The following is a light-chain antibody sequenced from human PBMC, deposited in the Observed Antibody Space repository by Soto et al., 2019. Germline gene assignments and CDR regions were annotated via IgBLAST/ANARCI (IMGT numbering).Light chain of an antibody. CDR3: QQSYSTLRT. V-gene: IGKV1-5*03. J-gene: IGKJ1*01. CDR2: KAS. Sequence: DIQMTQSPSTLSASVGYTFTVTCRASQSVSGWLAWYQQKPVKARKLLIYKASSLESGVPSRFSGSGSGTEFTLTISSLQPDDFATYYCQQSYSTLRTFGQGTKVDTK. CDR1: QSVSGW.